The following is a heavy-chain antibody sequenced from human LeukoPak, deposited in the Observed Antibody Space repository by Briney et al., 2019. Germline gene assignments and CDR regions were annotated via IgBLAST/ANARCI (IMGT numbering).Heavy chain of an antibody. D-gene: IGHD6-19*01. CDR1: GFTFSSYW. J-gene: IGHJ4*02. V-gene: IGHV3-23*01. CDR2: ISGSGGST. CDR3: AKDPDSSGWNYYFDY. Sequence: PGGSLRLSCAASGFTFSSYWMSWVRQAPGKGLEWVSAISGSGGSTYYADSVKGRFTISRDNSKNTLYLQMNSLRAEDTAVYYCAKDPDSSGWNYYFDYWGQGTPVTVSS.